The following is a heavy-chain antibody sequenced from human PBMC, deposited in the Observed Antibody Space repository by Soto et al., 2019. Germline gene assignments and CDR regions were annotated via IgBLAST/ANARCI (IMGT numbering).Heavy chain of an antibody. D-gene: IGHD3-10*01. CDR3: TSPMVRGVLVAFDI. J-gene: IGHJ3*02. CDR2: IKSKTDGGTT. CDR1: GFTFSNAW. V-gene: IGHV3-15*01. Sequence: GGSLRLSCAASGFTFSNAWMSWVRQAPGKGLEWVGRIKSKTDGGTTDYAAPVKGRFTISRDDSKNTLYLQMNSLKTEDTAVYYCTSPMVRGVLVAFDIWGQGTMVTVSS.